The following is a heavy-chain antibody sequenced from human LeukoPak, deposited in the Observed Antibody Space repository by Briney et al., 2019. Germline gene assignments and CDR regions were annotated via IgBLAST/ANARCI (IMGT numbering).Heavy chain of an antibody. CDR2: IDPNSGST. J-gene: IGHJ4*02. CDR1: GYTFTVYY. CDR3: ARESAIAAAGRLDQSFDY. D-gene: IGHD6-13*01. V-gene: IGHV1-2*02. Sequence: ASVTVSCTASGYTFTVYYMHWVRQAPGQELEWMGWIDPNSGSTNYAQKFQGRVTMTRDTSISTAYMELSRLRSDDTAVYYCARESAIAAAGRLDQSFDYWAQGTLVTVSS.